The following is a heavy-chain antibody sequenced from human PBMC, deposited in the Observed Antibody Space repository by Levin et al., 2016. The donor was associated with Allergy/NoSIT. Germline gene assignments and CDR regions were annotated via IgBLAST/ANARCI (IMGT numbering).Heavy chain of an antibody. V-gene: IGHV4-34*01. D-gene: IGHD2-15*01. J-gene: IGHJ4*02. CDR3: ARLTEGYCSGGSCMDY. CDR1: GGSFSGYY. Sequence: GSLRLSCAVYGGSFSGYYWSWIRQPPGKGLEWIGEINHSGSTNYNPSLKSRVTISVDTSKNQFSLKLSSVTAADTAVYYCARLTEGYCSGGSCMDYWGQGTLVTVSS. CDR2: INHSGST.